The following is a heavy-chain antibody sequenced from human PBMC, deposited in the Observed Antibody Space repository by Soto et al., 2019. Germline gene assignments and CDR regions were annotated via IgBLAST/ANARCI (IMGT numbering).Heavy chain of an antibody. V-gene: IGHV1-69*12. Sequence: QVQLVQSGAEVKKPGSSVKVSCKASGGTFSSYAISWVRQAPGQGLEWMGGIIPIFGTANYAQKCQGRVTITADESTSTAYMELSSLRSEDTAVYYCARDGMFWSGYYSWGMDVWGQGTTVTVSS. D-gene: IGHD3-3*01. CDR3: ARDGMFWSGYYSWGMDV. CDR1: GGTFSSYA. CDR2: IIPIFGTA. J-gene: IGHJ6*02.